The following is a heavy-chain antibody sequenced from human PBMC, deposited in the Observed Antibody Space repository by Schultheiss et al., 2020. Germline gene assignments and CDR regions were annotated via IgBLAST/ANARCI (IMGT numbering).Heavy chain of an antibody. J-gene: IGHJ6*02. CDR3: ARTSALQFYYYYGMDV. V-gene: IGHV3-48*01. Sequence: GGSLRLSCAASGFTFSSYSMNWVRQAPGKGLEWVSYISSSSSTIYYADSVKGRFTISRDNSKNTLYLQMNSLRAEDTAVYYCARTSALQFYYYYGMDVWGQGTTVTVSS. D-gene: IGHD5-24*01. CDR2: ISSSSSTI. CDR1: GFTFSSYS.